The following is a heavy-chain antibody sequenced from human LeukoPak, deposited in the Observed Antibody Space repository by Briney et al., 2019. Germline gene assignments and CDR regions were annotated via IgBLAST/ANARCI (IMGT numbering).Heavy chain of an antibody. CDR3: AKDPLPLSSRPA. D-gene: IGHD6-13*01. V-gene: IGHV3-9*01. CDR1: GFTFDDYA. Sequence: GGSLRLSCAASGFTFDDYAMHWVRQAPGKGLEWVSGISWNSGSIGYADSVKGRFTISRDNAKNSLYLQMNSLRAEDAALYYCAKDPLPLSSRPAWGQGTMVTVPS. CDR2: ISWNSGSI. J-gene: IGHJ3*01.